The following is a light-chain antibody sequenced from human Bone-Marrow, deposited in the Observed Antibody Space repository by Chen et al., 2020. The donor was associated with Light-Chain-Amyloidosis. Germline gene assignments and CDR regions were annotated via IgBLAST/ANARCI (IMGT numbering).Light chain of an antibody. J-gene: IGLJ3*02. CDR3: QVWDRSSDRPV. CDR2: DVS. V-gene: IGLV3-21*02. Sequence: SYVLTQLSSVSVAPGRTATLACGGNNIGPTSVHWYQQTPGQAPLLVVYDVSDRPSGIPERLSGSNSGNTATLTISRVEAGDEADYYCQVWDRSSDRPVFGGGTKLTVL. CDR1: NIGPTS.